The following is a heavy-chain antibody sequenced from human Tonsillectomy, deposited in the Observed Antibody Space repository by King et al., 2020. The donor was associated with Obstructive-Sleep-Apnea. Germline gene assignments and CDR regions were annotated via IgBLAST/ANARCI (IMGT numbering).Heavy chain of an antibody. V-gene: IGHV4-34*01. J-gene: IGHJ4*02. Sequence: VQLQQWGAGLLKPSETLSLTCAVYGGSFSGYYWSWIRQPPGKGLEWIGEINHIGSTNYNPSLKSPVTISVETSKNQVSLKLSSVTAADTAVYYCARQYCSSTSCYFDYWGQGTLVTVSS. CDR2: INHIGST. CDR1: GGSFSGYY. D-gene: IGHD2-2*01. CDR3: ARQYCSSTSCYFDY.